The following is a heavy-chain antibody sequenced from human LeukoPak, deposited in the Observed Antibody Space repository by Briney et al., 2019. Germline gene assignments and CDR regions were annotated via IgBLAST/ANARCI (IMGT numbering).Heavy chain of an antibody. CDR3: ARGTPSSSGGYYFDY. D-gene: IGHD6-13*01. J-gene: IGHJ4*02. Sequence: GGSLRLSCAASGFTFSSYSTNWVRQAPGKGLEWVSSISSSSSYIYYADSVKGRFTISRDNAKNSLYLQMNSLRAEDTAVYYCARGTPSSSGGYYFDYWGQGTLVTVSS. CDR2: ISSSSSYI. CDR1: GFTFSSYS. V-gene: IGHV3-21*01.